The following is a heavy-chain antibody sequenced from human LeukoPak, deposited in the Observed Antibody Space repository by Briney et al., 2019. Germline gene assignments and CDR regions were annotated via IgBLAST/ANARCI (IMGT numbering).Heavy chain of an antibody. CDR3: ARSPPHSWAGERWFGELGDAFDI. D-gene: IGHD3-10*01. CDR1: GFTFSDYY. CDR2: IYYSGST. J-gene: IGHJ3*02. V-gene: IGHV4-59*08. Sequence: PGGSLRLSCAASGFTFSDYYMSWIRQPPGKELEWIGYIYYSGSTNYNPSLKSRVTISVDTSKNQFSLKLSSVTAADTAVYYCARSPPHSWAGERWFGELGDAFDIWGQGTMVTVSS.